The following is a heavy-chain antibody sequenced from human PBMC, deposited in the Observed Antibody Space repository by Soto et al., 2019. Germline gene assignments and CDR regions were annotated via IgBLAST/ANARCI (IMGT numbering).Heavy chain of an antibody. J-gene: IGHJ6*02. CDR3: ARVNYYASGSYYYYHMDV. Sequence: QVQLVESGAEVKKPGASVKVSCKASGYTFTSYGISWVRQAPGQGLEWMGWISAYNGNTNYAQKLQGRVTMTTDTSTSTAYMELRSLRSDDTAVYYCARVNYYASGSYYYYHMDVWGQGTTVTVSS. CDR2: ISAYNGNT. CDR1: GYTFTSYG. D-gene: IGHD3-10*01. V-gene: IGHV1-18*01.